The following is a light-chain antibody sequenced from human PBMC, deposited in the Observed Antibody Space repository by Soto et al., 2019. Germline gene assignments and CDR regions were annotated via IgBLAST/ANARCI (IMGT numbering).Light chain of an antibody. CDR1: QIVSAND. V-gene: IGKV3-20*01. CDR2: GAS. Sequence: EIVLTQSPGTLSLSPGERATLSCRASQIVSANDLAWYQQKPGQSPRLLIFGASSRATGIPDRFSGSGSGTDFTLTISRVEPEDFAVYYCQQYGSSPFTFGPGTKVYIK. CDR3: QQYGSSPFT. J-gene: IGKJ3*01.